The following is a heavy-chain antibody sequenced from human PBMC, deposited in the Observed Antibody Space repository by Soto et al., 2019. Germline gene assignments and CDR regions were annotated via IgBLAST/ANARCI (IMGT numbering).Heavy chain of an antibody. V-gene: IGHV1-2*02. Sequence: ASVKVSCKASGDTFTANYIHWVRQAPGQGFEWMGWINPKSGGTKYPQKFQGRVTMTRDTSLSTVYMTLTRLTSDDTAVYYCTNGVCHSFDYWGQGTLVTVPQ. D-gene: IGHD2-8*01. J-gene: IGHJ4*02. CDR3: TNGVCHSFDY. CDR2: INPKSGGT. CDR1: GDTFTANY.